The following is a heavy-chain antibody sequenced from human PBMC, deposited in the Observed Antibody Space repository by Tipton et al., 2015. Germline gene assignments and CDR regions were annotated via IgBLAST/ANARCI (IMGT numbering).Heavy chain of an antibody. CDR2: MHHSGDA. Sequence: TLSLTRTVSGGSVSTSNYYWGWIRQPPGKGLEWIGSMHHSGDAYYNPPLTSRVTISVDTSKNQLSLQLRSVTPADTAVYYCARAQTNFYDSSGFDWKFDLWGRGALVTVSP. D-gene: IGHD3-22*01. V-gene: IGHV4-39*07. CDR1: GGSVSTSNYY. CDR3: ARAQTNFYDSSGFDWKFDL. J-gene: IGHJ2*01.